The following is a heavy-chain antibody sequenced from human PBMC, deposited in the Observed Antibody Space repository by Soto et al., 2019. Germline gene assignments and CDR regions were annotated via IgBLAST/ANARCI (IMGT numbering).Heavy chain of an antibody. CDR2: INSDGST. D-gene: IGHD5-18*01. CDR1: GFLVNSAY. CDR3: ARSGYSFAWGY. J-gene: IGHJ4*02. Sequence: EVQLVESGGGLIPPGGSLRLSCAASGFLVNSAYMTWVRQATGQGLEWLSMINSDGSTLYAESVKGRFTISRDNSKNRLELQMNSLRAEDTAMYYCARSGYSFAWGYWGQGTLVIVAS. V-gene: IGHV3-53*01.